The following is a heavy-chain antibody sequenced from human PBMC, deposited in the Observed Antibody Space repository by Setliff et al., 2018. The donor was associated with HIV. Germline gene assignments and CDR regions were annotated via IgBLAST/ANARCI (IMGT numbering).Heavy chain of an antibody. CDR1: GESFSNHH. D-gene: IGHD3-10*01. Sequence: SETLSLTCAVFGESFSNHHWNWFRQPPGKGLEWIGEINHSGITHYNPSLETRVTMFVDTSKNQFSLRLSPVTAADTAIYYCAKGPRGLGLRYFFDYWAQGSPVTVSS. CDR2: INHSGIT. V-gene: IGHV4-34*01. J-gene: IGHJ4*02. CDR3: AKGPRGLGLRYFFDY.